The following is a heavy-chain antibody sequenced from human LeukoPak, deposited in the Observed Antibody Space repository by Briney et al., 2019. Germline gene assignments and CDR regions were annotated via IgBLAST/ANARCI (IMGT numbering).Heavy chain of an antibody. CDR1: GFTVSTYY. V-gene: IGHV3-20*04. D-gene: IGHD2-15*01. J-gene: IGHJ5*02. CDR3: ARRSCSGGNCYRWFDL. CDR2: INWSGVST. Sequence: PGGSLRLSCAASGFTVSTYYMTWVRQAPGKGLECVSDINWSGVSTNYVNSVKGRFTISRDNAKNSLYLQMNSLKAEDTAFYYCARRSCSGGNCYRWFDLWGQGTLVTVSS.